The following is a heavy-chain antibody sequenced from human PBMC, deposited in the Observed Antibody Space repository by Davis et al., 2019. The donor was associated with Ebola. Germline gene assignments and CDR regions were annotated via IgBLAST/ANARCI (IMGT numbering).Heavy chain of an antibody. V-gene: IGHV5-51*01. CDR3: ARLVSDTNYGHYFDS. J-gene: IGHJ4*02. Sequence: GESLKISCKGSGYSFNIYWIAWVRQMPGKGLEWMGIIYPGDSDTKYSPSFQGQVTTSADKSIGTAYLQWSSLKASDTAMYYCARLVSDTNYGHYFDSWGQGTLVTVSS. D-gene: IGHD4-11*01. CDR1: GYSFNIYW. CDR2: IYPGDSDT.